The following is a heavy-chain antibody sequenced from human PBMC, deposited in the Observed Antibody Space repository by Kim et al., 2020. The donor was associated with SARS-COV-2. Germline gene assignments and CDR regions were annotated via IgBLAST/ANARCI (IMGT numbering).Heavy chain of an antibody. CDR3: ARDAPFFDY. Sequence: STKVYADSVKGRFTISRDNSKSTLCLQMDSLKPEDTAVYYCARDAPFFDYWGQGTLVTVSS. J-gene: IGHJ4*02. CDR2: STK. V-gene: IGHV3-30*01.